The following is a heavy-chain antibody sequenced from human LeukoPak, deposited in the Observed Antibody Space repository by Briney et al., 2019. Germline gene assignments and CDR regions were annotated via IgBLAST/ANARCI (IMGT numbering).Heavy chain of an antibody. D-gene: IGHD1-1*01. J-gene: IGHJ4*02. CDR3: ARGTYSFDY. CDR1: GFTFGDYS. V-gene: IGHV3-49*04. CDR2: IRSKTYGGTT. Sequence: GGSLRLSCTASGFTFGDYSVSWVRQAPGKGLEWLGFIRSKTYGGTTEYAASVNGRFTISRDDSKSIAYLQMSSLKTDDTAVYYCARGTYSFDYWGQGTLVTASS.